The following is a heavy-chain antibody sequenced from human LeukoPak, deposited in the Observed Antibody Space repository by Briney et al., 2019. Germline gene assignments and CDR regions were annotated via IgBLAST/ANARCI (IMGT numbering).Heavy chain of an antibody. D-gene: IGHD3-22*01. J-gene: IGHJ4*02. Sequence: ASVKVSCKASGYTFTSYGISWVRQAPGQGLEWMGWISAYNGNTNYAQKLQGRVTMTTDTSTSTAYMELRSLRSDDTAVYYCAREMSYCDSSGYLDIDYWGQGTLVTVSS. V-gene: IGHV1-18*01. CDR3: AREMSYCDSSGYLDIDY. CDR1: GYTFTSYG. CDR2: ISAYNGNT.